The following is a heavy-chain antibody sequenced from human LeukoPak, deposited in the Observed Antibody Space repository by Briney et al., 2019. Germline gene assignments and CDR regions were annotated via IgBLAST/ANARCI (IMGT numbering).Heavy chain of an antibody. J-gene: IGHJ4*02. D-gene: IGHD3-22*01. CDR3: AKPPIPEIYDSRAFDY. V-gene: IGHV3-23*01. CDR1: GFTFSSYA. Sequence: PGGSLRLSCAASGFTFSSYAMSWVRQAPGKGLEWVSAISGSGGSTYYADSVKGRFTISRDNSKNTLYLQMNSLRAEDTAVYYCAKPPIPEIYDSRAFDYWGQGTLVTVSS. CDR2: ISGSGGST.